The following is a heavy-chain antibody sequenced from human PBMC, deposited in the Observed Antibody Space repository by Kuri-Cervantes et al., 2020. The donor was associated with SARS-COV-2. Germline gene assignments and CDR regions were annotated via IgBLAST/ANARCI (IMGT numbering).Heavy chain of an antibody. J-gene: IGHJ6*03. CDR3: ARLGDRGYIRDYYYMDV. V-gene: IGHV5-51*01. CDR1: GYSFTSYW. D-gene: IGHD5-12*01. CDR2: IYPGDPDT. Sequence: GESLKISCKGSGYSFTSYWIGWVRQMPGKGLEWMGIIYPGDPDTRYSPSFQGQVTISADKSISTAYLQWSSLKASDTAMYYCARLGDRGYIRDYYYMDVWGKGTTVTVSS.